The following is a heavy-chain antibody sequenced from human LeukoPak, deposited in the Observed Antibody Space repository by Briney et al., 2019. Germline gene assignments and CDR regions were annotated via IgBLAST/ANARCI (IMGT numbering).Heavy chain of an antibody. CDR1: GFTFSSYS. CDR3: ARAPYHYYGSGSYYNVDY. V-gene: IGHV3-21*01. Sequence: GGSLRLSCAASGFTFSSYSMNWVRQAPGKGLEWVSSISSSSSYIYYADSVKGRFTISRDNAKNSLYLQMNSLRAEDTAVYYCARAPYHYYGSGSYYNVDYWGQGTLVTVSS. D-gene: IGHD3-10*01. J-gene: IGHJ4*02. CDR2: ISSSSSYI.